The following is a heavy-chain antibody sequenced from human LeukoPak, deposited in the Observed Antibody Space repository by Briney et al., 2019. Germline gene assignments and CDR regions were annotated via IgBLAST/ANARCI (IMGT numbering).Heavy chain of an antibody. CDR1: GGSISSYY. CDR3: ARDGVTMVRGSGHNWFDP. D-gene: IGHD3-10*01. V-gene: IGHV4-59*01. J-gene: IGHJ5*02. CDR2: IYYSGST. Sequence: SETLSLTCTVSGGSISSYYWSWIRQPPGKGLEWIGYIYYSGSTNYNPSLKSRVTISVDTSKNQFSLKLSSVTAADTAVYYCARDGVTMVRGSGHNWFDPWGQGTLVTVSS.